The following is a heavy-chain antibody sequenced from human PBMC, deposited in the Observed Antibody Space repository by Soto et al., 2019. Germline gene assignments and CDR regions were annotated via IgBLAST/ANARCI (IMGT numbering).Heavy chain of an antibody. J-gene: IGHJ6*02. CDR3: ARPRNTTTYGMNV. D-gene: IGHD4-17*01. Sequence: GXPGKVADRASGYTFTNYTMHGWRHPPGQRLERMACMHAGNGNTKYTQRFKGRVTMTRNTSASTAYRELSSLRSEDTALYYCARPRNTTTYGMNVWGQATRVTVS. V-gene: IGHV1-3*01. CDR2: MHAGNGNT. CDR1: GYTFTNYT.